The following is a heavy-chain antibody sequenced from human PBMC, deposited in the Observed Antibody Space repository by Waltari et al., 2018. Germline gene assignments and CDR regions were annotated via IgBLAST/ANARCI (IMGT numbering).Heavy chain of an antibody. J-gene: IGHJ5*02. CDR3: ARLAVVVAATRAGAFDP. V-gene: IGHV4-39*01. D-gene: IGHD2-15*01. CDR2: IYYSGST. CDR1: GGSISSSNYY. Sequence: QLQLQESGPGLVKPSETLSLTCTVSGGSISSSNYYWGWIRQPPGKGLEWIGSIYYSGSTYYNPSLKSRVTISVDTSKNQFSLKLSSVTAADTAVYYCARLAVVVAATRAGAFDPWGQGTLVTVSS.